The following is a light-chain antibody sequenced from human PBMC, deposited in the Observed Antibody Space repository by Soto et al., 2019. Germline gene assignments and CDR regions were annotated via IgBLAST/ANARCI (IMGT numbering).Light chain of an antibody. CDR2: DTT. CDR1: TGAVTNGHY. V-gene: IGLV7-46*01. J-gene: IGLJ1*01. CDR3: LLSYYAPYV. Sequence: QAVVTQEPSLTVSPGGTVTLTCGSSTGAVTNGHYPYWFQQKSGQAPRTLIYDTTNRHSWTPARFSGSLLGGKAALTLSGAQPEDEAEYYCLLSYYAPYVFGTGTKVTVL.